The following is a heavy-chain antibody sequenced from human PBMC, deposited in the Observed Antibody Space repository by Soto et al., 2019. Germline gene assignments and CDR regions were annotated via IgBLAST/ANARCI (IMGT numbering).Heavy chain of an antibody. CDR1: GFTFSSYA. J-gene: IGHJ4*03. CDR2: ISGSGGST. Sequence: GGSLRLSCAASGFTFSSYAMSWVRQAPGKGLEWVSAISGSGGSTYYADSVKGRFTISRDKSKNTLYVQMNSLRAEDTAVYYCAKRIRSSSCPFDYWGQAILVTVYS. D-gene: IGHD6-13*01. V-gene: IGHV3-23*01. CDR3: AKRIRSSSCPFDY.